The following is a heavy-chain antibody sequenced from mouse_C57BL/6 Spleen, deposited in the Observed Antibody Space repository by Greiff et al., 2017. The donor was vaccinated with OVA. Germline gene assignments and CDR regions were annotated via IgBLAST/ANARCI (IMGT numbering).Heavy chain of an antibody. CDR3: AIRSNYYGGYYAMDY. J-gene: IGHJ4*01. D-gene: IGHD2-5*01. Sequence: QVQLKQPGAELVKPGASVKVSCKASGYTFTSYWMHWVKQRPGQGLEWIGRIHPSDSDTNYNQKFKGKATLTVDKSSSTAYMQLSSLTSEDSAVYYCAIRSNYYGGYYAMDYWGQGTSVTVSS. CDR1: GYTFTSYW. V-gene: IGHV1-74*01. CDR2: IHPSDSDT.